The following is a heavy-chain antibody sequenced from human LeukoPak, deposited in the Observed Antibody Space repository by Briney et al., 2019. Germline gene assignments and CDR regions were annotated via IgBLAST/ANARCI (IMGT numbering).Heavy chain of an antibody. CDR1: GFTFSTYA. D-gene: IGHD4-23*01. J-gene: IGHJ3*02. CDR3: AKRYGGNSGAFDI. CDR2: ISGSGGST. Sequence: GGSLRLSCAASGFTFSTYAMSWVRQAPGKGLEWVSAISGSGGSTYYADSVKGRFTISRDNSKNTLYLQMNSLRAEDTAVYYCAKRYGGNSGAFDIWGQGTMVTVSS. V-gene: IGHV3-23*01.